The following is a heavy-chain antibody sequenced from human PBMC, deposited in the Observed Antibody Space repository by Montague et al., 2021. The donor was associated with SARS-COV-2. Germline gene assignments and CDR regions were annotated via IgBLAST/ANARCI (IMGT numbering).Heavy chain of an antibody. CDR2: IYYSGST. Sequence: SETLSLTCAVYGGSISGYYWGWIRQPPGKGLEWIGYIYYSGSTDYNPSLKSRVTISVDTSKNQFSLKLSSVTAADTAVYYCARAGYYYSLTRGSTWFDPWGQGTLVTVSS. D-gene: IGHD3-16*01. CDR1: GGSISGYY. V-gene: IGHV4-59*01. J-gene: IGHJ5*02. CDR3: ARAGYYYSLTRGSTWFDP.